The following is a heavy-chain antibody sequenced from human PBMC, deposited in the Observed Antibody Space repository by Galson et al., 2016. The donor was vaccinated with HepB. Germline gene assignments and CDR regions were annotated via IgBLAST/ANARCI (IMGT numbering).Heavy chain of an antibody. D-gene: IGHD5-12*01. Sequence: SVKVSCKASGYKFTAYYIHWVRQAPGQRPEWMGWINTNIGVTKYPQKFQGRVTLTRDASISTAFLELTSLTSDDTAVYYCARRTDLGYRGDDWGVRFDPWGQGTLVTVSS. CDR3: ARRTDLGYRGDDWGVRFDP. V-gene: IGHV1-2*02. J-gene: IGHJ5*02. CDR2: INTNIGVT. CDR1: GYKFTAYY.